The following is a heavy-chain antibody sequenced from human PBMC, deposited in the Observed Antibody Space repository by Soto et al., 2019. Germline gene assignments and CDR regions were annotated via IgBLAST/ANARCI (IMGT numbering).Heavy chain of an antibody. J-gene: IGHJ4*01. V-gene: IGHV3-23*01. Sequence: GGSPRLSCVASGFSFSSHDMSWVRQAPGKGLEWVSFIIGNSGTTYYADSVKGRFTISRDNSKNTLYLQMSRLGAEDTAAYYCAKGSTYSFYFDHWGQGTLVTVSS. CDR1: GFSFSSHD. CDR3: AKGSTYSFYFDH. CDR2: IIGNSGTT. D-gene: IGHD5-18*01.